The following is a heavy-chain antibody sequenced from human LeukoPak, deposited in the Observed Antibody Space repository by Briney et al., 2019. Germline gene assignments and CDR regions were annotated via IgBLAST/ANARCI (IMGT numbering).Heavy chain of an antibody. CDR2: ISYDGSNK. CDR3: ARDCSLGGDCYSAY. Sequence: PGGSLRLSCAASGFTFSSYAMHWVRQAPGKGLEWVAVISYDGSNKYYADSVKGRFTISRDNSKNTLYLQMNSLRAEDTAVYYCARDCSLGGDCYSAYWGQGTLVTVSS. V-gene: IGHV3-30*04. J-gene: IGHJ4*02. D-gene: IGHD2-21*02. CDR1: GFTFSSYA.